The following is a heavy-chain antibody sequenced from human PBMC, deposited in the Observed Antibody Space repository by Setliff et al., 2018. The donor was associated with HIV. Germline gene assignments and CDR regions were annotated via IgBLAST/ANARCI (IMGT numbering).Heavy chain of an antibody. V-gene: IGHV4-34*01. Sequence: SETLSLTCTVYGGSFSTYYWSWIRQSPGKRLEWLGEVNHSGGTNYNPSLKRRLIISSDASKNQFSLRLKSVTAADTAVYFCARRILRSAFDFWGHGTLVTVSS. CDR2: VNHSGGT. CDR3: ARRILRSAFDF. D-gene: IGHD2-15*01. CDR1: GGSFSTYY. J-gene: IGHJ4*01.